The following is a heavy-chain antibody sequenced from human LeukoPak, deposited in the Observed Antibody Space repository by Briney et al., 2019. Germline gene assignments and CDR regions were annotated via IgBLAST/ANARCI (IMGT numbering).Heavy chain of an antibody. V-gene: IGHV3-53*01. Sequence: GGSLRLSCAASGFTFSSYGMSWVRQAPGKGLEWVSVIYSGGSTYYADSVKGRFTISRDNSKNTLYLQMNSLRAEDTAVYYCARVRRLAHDYWGQGTLVTVSS. CDR1: GFTFSSYG. CDR3: ARVRRLAHDY. D-gene: IGHD3-9*01. CDR2: IYSGGST. J-gene: IGHJ4*02.